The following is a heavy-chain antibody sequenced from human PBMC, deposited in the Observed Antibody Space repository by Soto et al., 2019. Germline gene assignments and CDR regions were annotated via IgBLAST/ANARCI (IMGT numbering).Heavy chain of an antibody. V-gene: IGHV1-69*01. CDR2: VIPIFGTP. CDR1: GGTFSTYA. CDR3: ARSQGGSSSLDIYYYYYYGMDV. J-gene: IGHJ6*02. Sequence: QVQLVQSGAEVKKPGSSVKVSCKAPGGTFSTYAISWVRQAPGQGLEWMGGVIPIFGTPKYAQKLQCRVTITADQSTTTGYMKLRSQSSDDTAVYYCARSQGGSSSLDIYYYYYYGMDVWGQGTRVTVSS. D-gene: IGHD2-15*01.